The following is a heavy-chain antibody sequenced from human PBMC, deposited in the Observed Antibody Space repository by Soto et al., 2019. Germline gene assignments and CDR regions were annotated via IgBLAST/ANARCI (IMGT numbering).Heavy chain of an antibody. J-gene: IGHJ3*02. D-gene: IGHD3-3*01. CDR2: IWYDGSNK. CDR1: GFTFSSYG. V-gene: IGHV3-33*01. Sequence: PGGSLRLSCAASGFTFSSYGMHWVRRAPGKGLEWVAVIWYDGSNKYYADSVKGRFTISRDNSKNTLYLQMNSLRAEDTAVYYFARAPYYDFWSGYFDAFDIWGQGTMVTVSS. CDR3: ARAPYYDFWSGYFDAFDI.